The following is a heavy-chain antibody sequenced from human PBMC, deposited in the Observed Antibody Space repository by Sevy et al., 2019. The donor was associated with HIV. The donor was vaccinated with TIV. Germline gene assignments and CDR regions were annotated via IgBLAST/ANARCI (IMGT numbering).Heavy chain of an antibody. CDR1: GFTSGNYA. CDR2: ITSSGDTT. CDR3: AKEQGYYYDRTGEYYFDY. Sequence: GGSLRLSCAVSGFTSGNYAMSWVRQAPGKGLEWVSSITSSGDTTYYTDSVKGRFTISRDNSKNTLYLQMNSLRAEDTAVYFCAKEQGYYYDRTGEYYFDYWGQGTLVTVSS. J-gene: IGHJ4*02. V-gene: IGHV3-23*01. D-gene: IGHD3-22*01.